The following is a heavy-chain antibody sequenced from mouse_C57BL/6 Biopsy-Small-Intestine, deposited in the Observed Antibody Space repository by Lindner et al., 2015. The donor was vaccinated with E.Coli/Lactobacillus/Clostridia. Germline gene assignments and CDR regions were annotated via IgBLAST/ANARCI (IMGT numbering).Heavy chain of an antibody. CDR1: GYTFTGYW. D-gene: IGHD2-3*01. Sequence: VQLQESGAELMKPGASVKLSCKATGYTFTGYWIEWVKQRPGHGLEWIGEILPGSGSTNYNESFKGKATFTADTSSNTAYMQLSSLTTEDSAIYYCARRGIYDGPYYYAMDYWGQGTSVTVSS. CDR2: ILPGSGST. J-gene: IGHJ4*01. V-gene: IGHV1-9*01. CDR3: ARRGIYDGPYYYAMDY.